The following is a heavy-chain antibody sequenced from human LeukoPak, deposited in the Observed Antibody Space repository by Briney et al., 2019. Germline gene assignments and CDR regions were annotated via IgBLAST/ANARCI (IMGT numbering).Heavy chain of an antibody. CDR2: ISAYNGNT. CDR1: GYTFSSYG. V-gene: IGHV1-18*01. D-gene: IGHD2-2*01. J-gene: IGHJ5*02. Sequence: ASVKVSCKGSGYTFSSYGISWVRQAPGQGLEWMGWISAYNGNTNYAQKLQGRVTMTTDTSTSTAYMELRSLRSDDTAVYYCARDKIVVVPAASWFDPWGQGTLVTVSS. CDR3: ARDKIVVVPAASWFDP.